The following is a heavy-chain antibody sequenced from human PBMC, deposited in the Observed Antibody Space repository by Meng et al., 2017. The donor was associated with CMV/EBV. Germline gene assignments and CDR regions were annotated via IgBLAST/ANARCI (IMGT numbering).Heavy chain of an antibody. D-gene: IGHD2-2*01. CDR2: IYHSGST. J-gene: IGHJ4*02. CDR3: AREAYSCTSTSCYGVYFDY. V-gene: IGHV4-4*02. Sequence: ISSSNWWSWVRQPPGKGLEWIGEIYHSGSTNYNPSLESRVTISVDKSKNQFSLKLSSVTAADTAVYYCAREAYSCTSTSCYGVYFDYWGQGTLVTVSS. CDR1: ISSSNW.